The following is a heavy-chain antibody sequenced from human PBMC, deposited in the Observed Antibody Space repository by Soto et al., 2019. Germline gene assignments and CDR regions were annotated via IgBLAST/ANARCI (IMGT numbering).Heavy chain of an antibody. V-gene: IGHV1-2*02. J-gene: IGHJ5*02. D-gene: IGHD3-3*01. Sequence: ASVKVSCKASGYTFTGYYMHWVRQAPGQGLEWMGWINPNSGGTNYAQKFQGRVTMTRDTSISTAYMELSRLRSDDTAVYYCARGYDFWSGRGEFDPWDQGTLVTVSS. CDR1: GYTFTGYY. CDR3: ARGYDFWSGRGEFDP. CDR2: INPNSGGT.